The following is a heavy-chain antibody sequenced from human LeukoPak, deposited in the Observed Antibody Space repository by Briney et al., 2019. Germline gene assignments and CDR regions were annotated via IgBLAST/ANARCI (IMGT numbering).Heavy chain of an antibody. J-gene: IGHJ4*02. CDR3: ARDRGNYGSGSGFDY. CDR1: GGSITSSKNC. CDR2: MYYSGST. Sequence: SETLSLTCTVSGGSITSSKNCWGWIRQPPGKGLEWIGSMYYSGSTYYNPSLKSRVTISVDTSKNQFSLKLSSVTAADTAVYYCARDRGNYGSGSGFDYWGQGNLVTVSS. V-gene: IGHV4-39*07. D-gene: IGHD3-10*01.